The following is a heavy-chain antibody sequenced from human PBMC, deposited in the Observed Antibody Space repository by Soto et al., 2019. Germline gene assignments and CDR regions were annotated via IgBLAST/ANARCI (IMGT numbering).Heavy chain of an antibody. CDR2: ISSSSSYI. CDR1: GFTFSSYS. V-gene: IGHV3-21*01. Sequence: GGSLRLSCAASGFTFSSYSMNWVRQAPGKGLEWVSSISSSSSYIYYADSLKGRFTISRDNAKNSLYLQMNSLRAEDTAVYYCARLTTGRYSAFDIWGQGTMVTVSS. D-gene: IGHD4-17*01. CDR3: ARLTTGRYSAFDI. J-gene: IGHJ3*02.